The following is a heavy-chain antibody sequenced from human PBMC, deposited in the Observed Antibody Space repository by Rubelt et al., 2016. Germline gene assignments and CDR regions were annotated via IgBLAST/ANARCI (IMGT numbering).Heavy chain of an antibody. CDR3: ARRDDYDSSGYPNSFDP. D-gene: IGHD3-22*01. Sequence: QVQLQQWGAGLLKPSETLSLTCAVYGGSFSGYYWSWIRQPPGKGLEWIGEINHSGSTNYNPSLKSRAFISVDPSKNQFSRKLSALTAADTAVYYCARRDDYDSSGYPNSFDPWGQGTLVIVSS. CDR1: GGSFSGYY. V-gene: IGHV4-34*01. CDR2: INHSGST. J-gene: IGHJ5*02.